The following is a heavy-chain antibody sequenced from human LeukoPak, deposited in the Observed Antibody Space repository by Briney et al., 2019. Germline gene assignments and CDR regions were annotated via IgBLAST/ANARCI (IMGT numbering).Heavy chain of an antibody. CDR1: GFTFENYA. CDR2: ISYDGSNK. V-gene: IGHV3-30-3*01. J-gene: IGHJ4*02. CDR3: ARPRGPWFGELLPGY. D-gene: IGHD3-10*01. Sequence: PGRSLRLSCAASGFTFENYAMHWVRQAVGKGLEWVAVISYDGSNKYYADSVKGRFTISRDNSKNTLYLQMNSLRAEDTAVYYCARPRGPWFGELLPGYWGQGTLVTVSS.